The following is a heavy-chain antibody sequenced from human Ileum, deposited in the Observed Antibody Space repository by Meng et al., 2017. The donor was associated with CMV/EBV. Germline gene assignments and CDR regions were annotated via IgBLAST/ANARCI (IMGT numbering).Heavy chain of an antibody. CDR3: AKDVAVAGHFDY. V-gene: IGHV3-30*02. CDR1: GFTFRSYG. CDR2: VRYDGINK. D-gene: IGHD6-19*01. J-gene: IGHJ4*02. Sequence: QVRRVGSGGGVAQPGGSLRLSCVASGFTFRSYGMHWVRQAPGKGLEWVAFVRYDGINKYYADSLKGRFVISRDDSKNTVYLQLNNLRAEDTAVYYCAKDVAVAGHFDYWGQGTLVTVSS.